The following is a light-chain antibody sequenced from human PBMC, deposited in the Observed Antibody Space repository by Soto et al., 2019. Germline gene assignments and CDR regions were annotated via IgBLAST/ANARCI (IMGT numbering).Light chain of an antibody. J-gene: IGKJ4*01. CDR2: GAS. V-gene: IGKV3-20*01. Sequence: EIVMTQSPATLSVSPGERATLSCRASQSVNSNLAWYQQKPGQAPRLLIYGASSRATGIPDRFSGSGSGTDFTLTISRLEPEDFAVYYCQQYGSSPGITFGGGTKVDNK. CDR3: QQYGSSPGIT. CDR1: QSVNSN.